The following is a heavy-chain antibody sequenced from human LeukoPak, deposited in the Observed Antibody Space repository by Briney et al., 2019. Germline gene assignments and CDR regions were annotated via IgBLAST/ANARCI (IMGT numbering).Heavy chain of an antibody. V-gene: IGHV1-2*02. J-gene: IGHJ3*02. D-gene: IGHD2-2*02. CDR2: SNPNSGGT. Sequence: ASVKVSCKASGYTFTGYYMHWVRQAPGQGLEWMGWSNPNSGGTNYAQKFQGRVTMTRDTSISTAYMELSRLRSDDTAVYYCARPLGYQLLYGHYDAFDIWGQGTMVTVSS. CDR3: ARPLGYQLLYGHYDAFDI. CDR1: GYTFTGYY.